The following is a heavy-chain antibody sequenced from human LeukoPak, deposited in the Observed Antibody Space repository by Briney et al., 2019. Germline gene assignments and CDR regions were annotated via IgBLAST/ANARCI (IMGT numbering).Heavy chain of an antibody. V-gene: IGHV3-74*01. CDR3: ARQYSSGWYFLDGMDV. D-gene: IGHD6-19*01. J-gene: IGHJ6*02. CDR1: GFTFSSYW. CDR2: INSDGSST. Sequence: GGSLRLSCAASGFTFSSYWMHWVRQAPGKGLVWVSRINSDGSSTSYADSVKGRFTISRDNAKNTLYLQMNSLRAEDTAVYYCARQYSSGWYFLDGMDVWGQGTTVTVSS.